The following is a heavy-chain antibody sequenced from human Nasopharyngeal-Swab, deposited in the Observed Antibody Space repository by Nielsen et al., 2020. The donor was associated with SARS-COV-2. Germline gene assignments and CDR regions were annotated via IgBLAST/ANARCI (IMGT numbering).Heavy chain of an antibody. J-gene: IGHJ5*02. CDR1: GFTFSSYA. CDR2: ISGSGGST. V-gene: IGHV3-23*01. D-gene: IGHD4-17*01. CDR3: AKDPTTVTTFWFDP. Sequence: GESLKISCAASGFTFSSYAMSWVRQAPGKGLEWVSAISGSGGSTYYADSVKGRFTIFRDNSKNTLYLQMNSLRAEDTAVYYCAKDPTTVTTFWFDPWGQGTLVTVSS.